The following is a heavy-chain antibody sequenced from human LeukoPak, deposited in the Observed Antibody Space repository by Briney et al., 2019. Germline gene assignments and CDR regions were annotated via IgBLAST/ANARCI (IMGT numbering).Heavy chain of an antibody. CDR1: GFTFSSYA. D-gene: IGHD6-13*01. CDR3: ASYSSSWKGTDY. CDR2: ISGSGGST. J-gene: IGHJ4*02. Sequence: GGSLRLSCAASGFTFSSYAMSWVRQAPGKGLEWVSAISGSGGSTYYADSVKGRFTISRDNAKNSLYLQMNSLRAEDTAVYYCASYSSSWKGTDYWGQGTLVTVSS. V-gene: IGHV3-23*01.